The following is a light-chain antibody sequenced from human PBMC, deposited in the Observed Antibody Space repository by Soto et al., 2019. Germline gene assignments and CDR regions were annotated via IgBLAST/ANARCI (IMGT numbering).Light chain of an antibody. V-gene: IGKV3-11*01. Sequence: EIVLTQSPATLSLSPGKRATLSCRASQSVSSYLAWYQQKPGQAPRLLIYDTSNRATGIPARFSGSGSGTDFTLPISSLEPEDFAVYFCQQRSNWPRTFGQGTKVEIK. CDR3: QQRSNWPRT. CDR1: QSVSSY. CDR2: DTS. J-gene: IGKJ1*01.